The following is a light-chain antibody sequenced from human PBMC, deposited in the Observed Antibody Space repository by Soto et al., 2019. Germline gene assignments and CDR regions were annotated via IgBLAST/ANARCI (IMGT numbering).Light chain of an antibody. J-gene: IGKJ4*02. CDR2: GAS. V-gene: IGKV3-15*01. Sequence: EIVMTPSPATLSVSPGERATLSCGASQSVSSNFAWYQQKPGQAPRLLVYGASTRATGIPARVSGSGSGTEFTLTISSRQSEDFAVCYCQQYNNCPRTFGGGTKV. CDR1: QSVSSN. CDR3: QQYNNCPRT.